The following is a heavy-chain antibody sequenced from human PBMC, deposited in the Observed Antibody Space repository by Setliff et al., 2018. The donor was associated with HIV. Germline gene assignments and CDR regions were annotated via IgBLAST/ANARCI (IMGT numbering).Heavy chain of an antibody. Sequence: ASVKVSCKASGYIFGNYGINWVRQAPGQGLEWMGWISGHNGNTNSAQKVQGRVIMTTDTSTSTAYMELRSLRSDDTAVYYCARGSTAVNYYYYCMDVWGKGTTVTVSS. J-gene: IGHJ6*03. D-gene: IGHD2-2*01. CDR2: ISGHNGNT. CDR3: ARGSTAVNYYYYCMDV. V-gene: IGHV1-18*01. CDR1: GYIFGNYG.